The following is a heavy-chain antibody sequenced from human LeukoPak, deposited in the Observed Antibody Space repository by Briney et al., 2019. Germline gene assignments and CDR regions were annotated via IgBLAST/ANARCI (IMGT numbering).Heavy chain of an antibody. V-gene: IGHV3-9*01. CDR2: ISWNSGSI. CDR1: GFTFDDYA. CDR3: AKDSDHESYYYGMDV. Sequence: GGSLRLSCAASGFTFDDYAMHWVRQAPGKGLEWVSGISWNSGSIGYADSVKGRFTISRDNAKNSLYLQMNSLRAEDTALYCCAKDSDHESYYYGMDVWGQGTTVTVSS. J-gene: IGHJ6*02.